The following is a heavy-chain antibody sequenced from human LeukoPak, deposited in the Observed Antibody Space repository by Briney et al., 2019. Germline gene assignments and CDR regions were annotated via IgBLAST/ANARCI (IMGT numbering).Heavy chain of an antibody. Sequence: NPSETLSLTCAVYGGSFSGYYWSWIRQPPGKGLEWVGRIKSKTDGGTTDYAAPVKGRFTISRDDSKNTLYLQMNSLKTEDTAVYYCTTGSGSYFDYWGQGTLVTVSS. CDR1: GGSFSGYY. CDR3: TTGSGSYFDY. V-gene: IGHV3-15*01. CDR2: IKSKTDGGTT. J-gene: IGHJ4*02. D-gene: IGHD1-26*01.